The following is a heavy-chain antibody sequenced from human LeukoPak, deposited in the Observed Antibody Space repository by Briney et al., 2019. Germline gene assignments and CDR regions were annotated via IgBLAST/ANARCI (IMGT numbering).Heavy chain of an antibody. CDR3: ARDRSSNWYVFDN. D-gene: IGHD6-13*01. CDR2: IKQDGSEK. J-gene: IGHJ4*02. Sequence: GGSLRLSCAASGFTFSSYWMSWVRQAPGRGLEWVAIIKQDGSEKYYLDSVKGRFTISRDNTKNSLFPQMNNLRVEDTAFYYCARDRSSNWYVFDNWGQGTLVTVSS. V-gene: IGHV3-7*05. CDR1: GFTFSSYW.